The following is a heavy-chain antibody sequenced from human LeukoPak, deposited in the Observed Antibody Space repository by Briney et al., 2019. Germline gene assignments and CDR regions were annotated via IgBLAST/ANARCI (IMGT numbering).Heavy chain of an antibody. CDR3: ARDRGPYYGSGDNDY. CDR1: GFSFSSYS. D-gene: IGHD3-10*01. J-gene: IGHJ4*02. Sequence: GGSLRLSCAASGFSFSSYSMNWVRQAPGKGLEWVSYISSSSSTIYYADSVKGRFTISRDNAKKSLYLQMNSLRAEDTAVYYCARDRGPYYGSGDNDYWGQGTLVTVSS. CDR2: ISSSSSTI. V-gene: IGHV3-48*04.